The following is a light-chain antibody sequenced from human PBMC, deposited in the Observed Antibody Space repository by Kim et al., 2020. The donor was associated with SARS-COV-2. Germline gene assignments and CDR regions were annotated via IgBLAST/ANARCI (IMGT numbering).Light chain of an antibody. CDR1: SSNIGSNY. CDR3: AAWDDSLSGWV. V-gene: IGLV1-47*01. J-gene: IGLJ3*02. CDR2: GNN. Sequence: GQRFTISCSGSSSNIGSNYVYWYQQLPGTAPKLLIYGNNQRPSGVPDRFSGSKSGTSASLAISGLRSEDEADYYCAAWDDSLSGWVFGGGTKVTVL.